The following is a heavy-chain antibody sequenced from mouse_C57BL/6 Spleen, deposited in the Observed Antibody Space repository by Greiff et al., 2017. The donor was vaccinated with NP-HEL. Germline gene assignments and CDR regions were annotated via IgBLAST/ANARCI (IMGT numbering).Heavy chain of an antibody. J-gene: IGHJ4*01. CDR3: ARGGDYVYAMDY. D-gene: IGHD1-1*01. CDR1: GYAFTNYL. Sequence: QVQLQQSGAELVRPGTSVKVSCKASGYAFTNYLIEWVKQRPGQGLEWIGVINPGSGGTNYNEKFKGKATLTADKSSSTAYMQLSSLTSEDSAVYFCARGGDYVYAMDYWGQGTSVTVSS. CDR2: INPGSGGT. V-gene: IGHV1-54*01.